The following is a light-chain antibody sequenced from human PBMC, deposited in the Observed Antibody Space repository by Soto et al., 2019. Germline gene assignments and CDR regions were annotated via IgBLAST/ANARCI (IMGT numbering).Light chain of an antibody. Sequence: QSALTQPASVSGSPGQSITISCTGTRNDVGGYNYVSWYQLHPGKAPKLIIFEVTKRPSGISYRFSGSKSGNTASLTISGLQAEDEADYFCSSYTTSATYVFGTGTKLTVL. CDR1: RNDVGGYNY. CDR3: SSYTTSATYV. J-gene: IGLJ1*01. CDR2: EVT. V-gene: IGLV2-14*01.